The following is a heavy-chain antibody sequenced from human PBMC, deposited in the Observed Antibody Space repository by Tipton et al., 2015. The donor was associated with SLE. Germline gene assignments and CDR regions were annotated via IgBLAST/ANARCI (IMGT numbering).Heavy chain of an antibody. Sequence: TLSLTCIVSGYSISSGYYWAWIRQPPGKGLEWIGCIYHSGSTYYNLSLKSRVTISVDTSKNHFSLRLSSVTAADTAVYYCARGTGWESAFDFWGQGTLVTVSS. V-gene: IGHV4-38-2*02. CDR1: GYSISSGYY. D-gene: IGHD6-19*01. CDR2: IYHSGST. CDR3: ARGTGWESAFDF. J-gene: IGHJ4*02.